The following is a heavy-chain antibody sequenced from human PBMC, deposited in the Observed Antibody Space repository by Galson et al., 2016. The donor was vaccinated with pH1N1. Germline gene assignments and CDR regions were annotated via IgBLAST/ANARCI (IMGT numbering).Heavy chain of an antibody. CDR1: GFSLSTSGVG. Sequence: PALVKPSQTLTLTCTFSGFSLSTSGVGVGWIRQPPGKALYWLALIYWDADERYSPSLKSRLTIPKDTSKNQVVLTMTNMEPVDTGTYFCAHREVTITNAFAVWGPGTKVTVSS. CDR2: IYWDADE. CDR3: AHREVTITNAFAV. J-gene: IGHJ3*01. V-gene: IGHV2-5*02. D-gene: IGHD5-12*01.